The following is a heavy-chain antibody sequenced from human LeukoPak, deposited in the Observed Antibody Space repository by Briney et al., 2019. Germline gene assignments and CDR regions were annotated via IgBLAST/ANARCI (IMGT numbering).Heavy chain of an antibody. V-gene: IGHV3-11*06. Sequence: PGGSLRLSCAASGFTFSDYYMSWIRQAPGKGHEWVSYISSSSSYTNYADSVKGRFTISRDNAKNSLYLQMNSLRAEDSAVYYGARETPSYPTFFDLWGRGTLVTVSS. D-gene: IGHD2/OR15-2a*01. CDR1: GFTFSDYY. CDR2: ISSSSSYT. CDR3: ARETPSYPTFFDL. J-gene: IGHJ2*01.